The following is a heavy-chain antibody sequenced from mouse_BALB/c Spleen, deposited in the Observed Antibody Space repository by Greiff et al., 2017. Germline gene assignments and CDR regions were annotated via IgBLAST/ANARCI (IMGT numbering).Heavy chain of an antibody. V-gene: IGHV14-3*02. CDR1: GFNIKDTY. D-gene: IGHD1-2*01. Sequence: DVKLVESGAELVKPGASVKLSCTASGFNIKDTYMHWVKQRPEQGLEWIGRIDPANGNTKYDPKFQGKATITADTSSNTAYLQLSSLTSEDTAVYYCASDCPLPAWFAYWGQGTLVTVSA. J-gene: IGHJ3*01. CDR2: IDPANGNT. CDR3: ASDCPLPAWFAY.